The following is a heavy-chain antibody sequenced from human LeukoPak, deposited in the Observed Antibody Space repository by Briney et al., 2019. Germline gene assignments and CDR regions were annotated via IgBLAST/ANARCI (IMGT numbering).Heavy chain of an antibody. Sequence: GGSPRLSCAASGVTFSSYEMNWVRQAPGKGLEWVSYISSGSTIYDADSVKSRFTISRDNAKISLYLQMNSLRAEDTAVYYCARESIAVAGAPFDYWGQGTLVTVSS. CDR2: ISSGSTI. V-gene: IGHV3-48*03. J-gene: IGHJ4*02. CDR3: ARESIAVAGAPFDY. D-gene: IGHD6-19*01. CDR1: GVTFSSYE.